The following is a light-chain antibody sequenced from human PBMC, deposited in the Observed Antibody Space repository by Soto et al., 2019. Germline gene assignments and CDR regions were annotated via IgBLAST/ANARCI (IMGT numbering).Light chain of an antibody. CDR2: AAS. CDR1: QTVSSAY. CDR3: QQFGDSPYT. J-gene: IGKJ2*01. V-gene: IGKV3-20*01. Sequence: IVLTQSPGTQSLSPGERATLSCRASQTVSSAYLAWYQQRPGQAPRLLIYAASSRATGIPDRFSGSGSGTDFTLTISSLEPEDFAVYYCQQFGDSPYTFGQGTKLEIK.